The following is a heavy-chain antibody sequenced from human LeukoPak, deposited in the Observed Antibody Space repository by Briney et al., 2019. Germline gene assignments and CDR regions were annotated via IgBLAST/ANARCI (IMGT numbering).Heavy chain of an antibody. D-gene: IGHD3-16*01. J-gene: IGHJ2*01. CDR1: GLTFSTYW. V-gene: IGHV3-74*01. CDR2: IKFDGSLA. CDR3: VTGHYDSRMYFDL. Sequence: GGSLRLSCTASGLTFSTYWVHWVRQAPGKGLVWVSQIKFDGSLASYADSVKGRFTISRDNAKNTLYLQMSTLGTEDTAVYYCVTGHYDSRMYFDLWGRGTLVTVSS.